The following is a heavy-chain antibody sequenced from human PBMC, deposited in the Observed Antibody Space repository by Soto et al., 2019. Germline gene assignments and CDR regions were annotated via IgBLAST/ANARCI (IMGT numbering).Heavy chain of an antibody. J-gene: IGHJ4*02. CDR1: GYSFTSYW. Sequence: PGESLKISCKGSGYSFTSYWISWVRQMPGKGLEWMGRIDPSDSYTNYSPSFQGHVTISADKSISTAYLQWSSLKASDTAMSYCARIVCPKGAKIAVAGITDYWGQGNLVTVSS. V-gene: IGHV5-10-1*01. CDR2: IDPSDSYT. CDR3: ARIVCPKGAKIAVAGITDY. D-gene: IGHD6-19*01.